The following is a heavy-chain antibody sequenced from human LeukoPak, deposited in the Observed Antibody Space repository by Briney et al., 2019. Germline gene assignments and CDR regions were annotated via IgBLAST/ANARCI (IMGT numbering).Heavy chain of an antibody. V-gene: IGHV3-21*01. D-gene: IGHD3-22*01. J-gene: IGHJ3*02. CDR3: AREVSYDSSGYSAGEAFDI. Sequence: GGSLRLSCAASGFTFSSYSMNWIRQAPGKGLEWVSSISSSSSYIYYADSVKGRFTISRDNAKNSLYLQMNSLRAEDTAVYYCAREVSYDSSGYSAGEAFDIWGQGTMVTVSS. CDR2: ISSSSSYI. CDR1: GFTFSSYS.